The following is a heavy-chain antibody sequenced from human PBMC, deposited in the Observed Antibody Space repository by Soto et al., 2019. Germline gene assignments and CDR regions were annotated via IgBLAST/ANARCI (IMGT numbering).Heavy chain of an antibody. V-gene: IGHV4-4*02. J-gene: IGHJ6*02. D-gene: IGHD6-13*01. CDR3: ATGEGQQLVLSGMDV. Sequence: PSETLSLTCAVSGGSISSSNWWSWVRQPPGKGLEWIGEIYHSGSTNYNPSLKSRVTISVDKSKNQFSLKLSSVTAADTAVYYCATGEGQQLVLSGMDVWGQGTTVTVSS. CDR1: GGSISSSNW. CDR2: IYHSGST.